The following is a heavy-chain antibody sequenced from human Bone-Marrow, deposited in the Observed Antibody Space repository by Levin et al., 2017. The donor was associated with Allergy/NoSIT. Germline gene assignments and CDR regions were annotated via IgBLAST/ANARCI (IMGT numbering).Heavy chain of an antibody. CDR3: ARHTNSLEYFQH. CDR2: IYYSGST. CDR1: GVSIRSSSYY. V-gene: IGHV4-39*01. D-gene: IGHD1-1*01. Sequence: SQTPSLPCTVSGVSIRSSSYYWGWIRQPPGKGLEWIGSIYYSGSTYYNPSLKSRVTISVDTSKNQFSLKLSSVTAADTALYYCARHTNSLEYFQHWGQGTLVTVSS. J-gene: IGHJ1*01.